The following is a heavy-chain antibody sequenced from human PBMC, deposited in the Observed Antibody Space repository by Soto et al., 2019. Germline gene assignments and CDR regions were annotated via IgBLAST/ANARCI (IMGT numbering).Heavy chain of an antibody. CDR1: GFTLSSYW. V-gene: IGHV3-74*01. CDR2: INSGGTST. D-gene: IGHD6-13*01. Sequence: EAQLVESGGGLVQPGGSLRLSCAASGFTLSSYWMHWVRQAPGKGLVWVSRINSGGTSTTYADSVKGRFTISRDSAANTLYLQMNSLRAEDTAVYYCARALHGGPQLVVFDSWGQGTLVTVSS. CDR3: ARALHGGPQLVVFDS. J-gene: IGHJ4*02.